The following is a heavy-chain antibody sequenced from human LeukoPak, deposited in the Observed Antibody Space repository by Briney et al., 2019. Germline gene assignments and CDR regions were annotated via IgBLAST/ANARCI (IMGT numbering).Heavy chain of an antibody. J-gene: IGHJ3*02. Sequence: GGSLRLSCAASGLTFSSFVMGWVRQAPGKGLEWVSGISGSGGNTFYIGSVKGRFSISRDNSKSTLYLQMNGLRDEDTAIYYCAKRIVGAPYAFDIWGQGAMVTVSS. CDR3: AKRIVGAPYAFDI. CDR2: ISGSGGNT. V-gene: IGHV3-23*01. CDR1: GLTFSSFV. D-gene: IGHD1-26*01.